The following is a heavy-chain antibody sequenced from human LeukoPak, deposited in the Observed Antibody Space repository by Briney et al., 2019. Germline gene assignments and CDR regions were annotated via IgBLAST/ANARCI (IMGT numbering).Heavy chain of an antibody. J-gene: IGHJ4*02. CDR3: GSLHQVRGTTVFDY. CDR1: GGSFSGYY. D-gene: IGHD1/OR15-1a*01. V-gene: IGHV4-34*01. CDR2: INHSGGT. Sequence: SETLSLTCAVYGGSFSGYYWSWIRQPPGKGLEWIGEINHSGGTNYNPSLKSRVTISVDTSKNQFSLKLSSVTAADTAVYYCGSLHQVRGTTVFDYWGQGNLVTVSS.